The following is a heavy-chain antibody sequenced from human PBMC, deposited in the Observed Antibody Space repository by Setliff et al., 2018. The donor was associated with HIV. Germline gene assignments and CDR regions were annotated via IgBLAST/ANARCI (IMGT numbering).Heavy chain of an antibody. D-gene: IGHD2-15*01. CDR3: TGHNSYCIAD. CDR2: ISPTGTGT. V-gene: IGHV3-21*01. CDR1: GFFFSNYP. J-gene: IGHJ4*02. Sequence: LRLSCAVSGFFFSNYPMNWVRQAPGKGLEWVSAISPTGTGTYYADSVRGRFTISRDNAKNSLYLQMNSLRAEDTALYYCTGHNSYCIADWGQGTLVTVSS.